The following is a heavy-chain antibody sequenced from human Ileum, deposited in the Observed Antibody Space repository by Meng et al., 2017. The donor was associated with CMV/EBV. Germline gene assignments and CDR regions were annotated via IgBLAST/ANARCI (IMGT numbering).Heavy chain of an antibody. J-gene: IGHJ4*02. CDR3: ARDITGSHFDH. V-gene: IGHV4-39*07. CDR1: GGSINSNNYS. D-gene: IGHD1-20*01. Sequence: QVHLQESGPGLVRPSETLALTCNVSGGSINSNNYSWGWIRPPPGKGLEWIGSIYYNGNTPYNPSLKSRVTISLDTSKNQFSLRLSSVTAADTAVYYCARDITGSHFDHWGQGVLVTVSS. CDR2: IYYNGNT.